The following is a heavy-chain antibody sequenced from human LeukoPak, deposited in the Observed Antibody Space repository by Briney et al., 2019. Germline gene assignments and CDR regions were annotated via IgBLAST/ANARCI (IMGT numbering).Heavy chain of an antibody. CDR3: ARHGGYTWNDIYFDR. V-gene: IGHV5-51*01. Sequence: GESLKISCKGSGYTFTSWRIGWVRQMPGKGLEWMGIIYPGNSDTRYSPSFQGQVTISADRSISTAYLQWSSLTASDTAIYYCARHGGYTWNDIYFDRWGQGTLVTVSS. D-gene: IGHD1-1*01. CDR2: IYPGNSDT. CDR1: GYTFTSWR. J-gene: IGHJ5*02.